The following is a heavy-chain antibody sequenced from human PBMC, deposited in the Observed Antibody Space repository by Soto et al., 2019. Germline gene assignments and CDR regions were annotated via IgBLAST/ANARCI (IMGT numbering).Heavy chain of an antibody. CDR3: AGYYYDSSGYYYFDY. J-gene: IGHJ4*02. V-gene: IGHV1-18*01. Sequence: GASEKVSCKASGYTFTSYGISWVRQAPGQGLEWMGWISAYNGNTNYAQKLQGRVTMTTDTSTSTAYMELRSLRSDDTAVYYCAGYYYDSSGYYYFDYWGQGTLVTVSS. D-gene: IGHD3-22*01. CDR2: ISAYNGNT. CDR1: GYTFTSYG.